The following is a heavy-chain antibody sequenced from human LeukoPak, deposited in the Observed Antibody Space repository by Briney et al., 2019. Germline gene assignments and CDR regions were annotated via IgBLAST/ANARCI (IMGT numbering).Heavy chain of an antibody. CDR3: VRAPSGLYNWFDP. CDR1: GYTLTELS. J-gene: IGHJ5*02. V-gene: IGHV1-24*01. Sequence: ASVKVSCKVSGYTLTELSIHWVRQAPGKGLEWMGGFDPEDGETIYAQTFQGRVTMTEDTSTGTAYMELSSLRSEDTAVYYCVRAPSGLYNWFDPWGQGTLVTVSS. D-gene: IGHD1-26*01. CDR2: FDPEDGET.